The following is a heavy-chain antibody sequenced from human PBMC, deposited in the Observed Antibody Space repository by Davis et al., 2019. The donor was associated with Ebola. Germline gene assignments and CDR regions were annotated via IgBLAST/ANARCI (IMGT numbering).Heavy chain of an antibody. D-gene: IGHD2-15*01. CDR2: ISSSSSYT. Sequence: GGSLRLSCAASGFTFSDYYMSWIRQAPGKGLEWVSYISSSSSYTNYADSVKGRFTISRDNAKNSLYLQMNSLRAEDTAVYYCARERWLLLLREGMDVWGKGTTVTVSS. CDR3: ARERWLLLLREGMDV. J-gene: IGHJ6*04. CDR1: GFTFSDYY. V-gene: IGHV3-11*06.